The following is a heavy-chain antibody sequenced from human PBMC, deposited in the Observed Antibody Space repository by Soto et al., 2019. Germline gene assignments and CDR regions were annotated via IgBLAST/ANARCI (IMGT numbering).Heavy chain of an antibody. CDR3: ARHGGYSYEDYFDY. J-gene: IGHJ4*02. Sequence: QVQLVQSGAEVKKPGASVKVSCKASGYTFTSYAISWVRQAPGQGLEWMGWISAYNGNTNYAQKLQGRVTMTRDTSTSTDYMGLRSLRSDDTAVYYCARHGGYSYEDYFDYWGQGTLVTVSS. V-gene: IGHV1-18*01. CDR2: ISAYNGNT. D-gene: IGHD5-18*01. CDR1: GYTFTSYA.